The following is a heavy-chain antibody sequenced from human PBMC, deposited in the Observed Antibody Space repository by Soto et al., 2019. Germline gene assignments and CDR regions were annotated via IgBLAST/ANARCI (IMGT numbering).Heavy chain of an antibody. CDR1: GFTFSSFG. V-gene: IGHV3-30*03. CDR3: AADAIGDY. CDR2: ISYDGSNK. D-gene: IGHD2-8*01. Sequence: QVQLVESGGGVVQPGRYLRLSCAASGFTFSSFGMHWVRQAPGKGLEWVAVISYDGSNKYYADSVKGRFTISRDNSKNTLYLQMNSLRAEDTAVYYCAADAIGDYWGKGALVTVSS. J-gene: IGHJ4*02.